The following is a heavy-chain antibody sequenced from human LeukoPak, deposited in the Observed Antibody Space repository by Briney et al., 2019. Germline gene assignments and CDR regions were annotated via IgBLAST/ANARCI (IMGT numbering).Heavy chain of an antibody. CDR3: AGDSTISGWAFDI. V-gene: IGHV4-59*01. Sequence: SETLSLTCTVSGGSISSYYWSWIRQPPGKGLEWIGYIHYSGSTNYNPSLKSRVTISVDTSKNQSSLKLSSVTAADTAVYYCAGDSTISGWAFDIWGQGTMVTVSS. J-gene: IGHJ3*02. CDR2: IHYSGST. D-gene: IGHD5/OR15-5a*01. CDR1: GGSISSYY.